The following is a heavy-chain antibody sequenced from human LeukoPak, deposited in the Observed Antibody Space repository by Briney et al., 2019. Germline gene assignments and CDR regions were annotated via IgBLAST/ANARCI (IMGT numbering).Heavy chain of an antibody. D-gene: IGHD3-3*01. V-gene: IGHV4-34*01. CDR1: GGSFSGYY. Sequence: SETLSLTCAVYGGSFSGYYWSWIRQPPGKGLEWIGEINHSGSTDHNPSLKSRVTISVDTSKNQFSLRLSSVTAADTAVYYCARARLLSITIFGVVIWYFDYWGQGTLVTVSS. CDR3: ARARLLSITIFGVVIWYFDY. CDR2: INHSGST. J-gene: IGHJ4*02.